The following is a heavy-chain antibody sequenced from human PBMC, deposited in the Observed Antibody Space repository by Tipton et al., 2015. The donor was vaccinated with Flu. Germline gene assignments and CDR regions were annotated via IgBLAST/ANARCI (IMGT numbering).Heavy chain of an antibody. CDR2: IHRAGNT. CDR3: SRSHYNASGGTSTYFDL. D-gene: IGHD3-10*01. Sequence: TLSLTCSVSGDSMGSRYYWGWIRQAPGKGLEWIANIHRAGNTYYNPSLKSRVTLSVDRSKNQFSLKVFSVTAADTAVYYCSRSHYNASGGTSTYFDLWGRGTLVTVSS. V-gene: IGHV4-38-2*01. J-gene: IGHJ2*01. CDR1: GDSMGSRYY.